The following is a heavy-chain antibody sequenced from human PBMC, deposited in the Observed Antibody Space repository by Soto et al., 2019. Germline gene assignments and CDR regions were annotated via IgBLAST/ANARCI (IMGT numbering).Heavy chain of an antibody. V-gene: IGHV5-51*01. CDR1: GYSFTSYW. Sequence: EVQLVQSGAEVRKPGESLKISCKGSGYSFTSYWIGWVRQMPGKGLEWMGIIYPGDSDTRYSPSFQGQVTISADKSISTAYLQWSSLKASDTAMYYCARSPNLVDGDYHPWYFDLWGRGTLVTVSS. J-gene: IGHJ2*01. CDR2: IYPGDSDT. D-gene: IGHD4-17*01. CDR3: ARSPNLVDGDYHPWYFDL.